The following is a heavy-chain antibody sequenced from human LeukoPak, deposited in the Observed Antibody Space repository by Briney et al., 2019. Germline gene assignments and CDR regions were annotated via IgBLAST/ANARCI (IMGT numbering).Heavy chain of an antibody. D-gene: IGHD6-13*01. Sequence: ASVKVSCKASGGTFSSYAISWVRQAPGQGLEWMGGIIPIFGTANYAQKFQGRVTITADESTSTAYMELSSLRSEDTAVYYCARDMLAAAGIGDWGQGTLVTVSS. CDR3: ARDMLAAAGIGD. V-gene: IGHV1-69*13. CDR2: IIPIFGTA. J-gene: IGHJ4*02. CDR1: GGTFSSYA.